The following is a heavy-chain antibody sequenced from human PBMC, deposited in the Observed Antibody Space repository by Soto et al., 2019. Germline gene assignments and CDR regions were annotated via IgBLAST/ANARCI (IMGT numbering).Heavy chain of an antibody. D-gene: IGHD2-15*01. CDR3: ASDGAGHATGFDY. CDR2: IKPKSDGT. CDR1: GYTFSNYY. Sequence: ASVKVSCKASGYTFSNYYMYWVRQAPGQGLEWMGRIKPKSDGTTYAQNFQGRVTMTRDTSTSTFYMELSSLRSEDTAVYYCASDGAGHATGFDYWGQGALVTVSS. V-gene: IGHV1-46*03. J-gene: IGHJ4*02.